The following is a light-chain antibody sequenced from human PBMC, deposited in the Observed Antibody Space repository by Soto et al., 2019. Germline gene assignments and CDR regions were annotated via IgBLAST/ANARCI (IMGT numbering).Light chain of an antibody. CDR2: EVT. J-gene: IGLJ1*01. Sequence: QSVLTQPPSASGSPGQSVTISCTGTSSDVGGYDYVSWYQQHPGKAPKLMIYEVTIRPSGVCDRFSGSKSGNTASLTVSGLQAEDEADYYCSSYTGGNPSYVFGTGTKGTVL. CDR3: SSYTGGNPSYV. CDR1: SSDVGGYDY. V-gene: IGLV2-8*01.